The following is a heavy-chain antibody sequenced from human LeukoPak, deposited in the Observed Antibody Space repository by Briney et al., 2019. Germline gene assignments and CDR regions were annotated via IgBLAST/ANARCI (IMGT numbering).Heavy chain of an antibody. CDR2: ISSSSSTI. Sequence: GGSLRLSCAASGFTFSSYEMNWVRQAPGKGLEWVSYISSSSSTIYYADSVKGRFTISRDNAKNSLYLQMNSLRAEDTAVYYCARSLAAARYYYMDVWGKGTTVTVSS. J-gene: IGHJ6*03. CDR1: GFTFSSYE. D-gene: IGHD6-13*01. V-gene: IGHV3-48*01. CDR3: ARSLAAARYYYMDV.